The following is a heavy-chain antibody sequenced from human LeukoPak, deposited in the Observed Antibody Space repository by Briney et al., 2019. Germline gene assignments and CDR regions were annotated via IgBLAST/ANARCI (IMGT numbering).Heavy chain of an antibody. CDR2: ISGSGGST. Sequence: GGTLRLSCAASGFTCSRDAMTWARQAPGNGQDWVSVISGSGGSTYDADSVKGRLTMSRDNSKNTLYLQMNSLRAEDTAVYYCAKDYLDIVVVPAALGAFDMWGQGTMVTVSS. D-gene: IGHD2-2*03. J-gene: IGHJ3*02. V-gene: IGHV3-23*01. CDR3: AKDYLDIVVVPAALGAFDM. CDR1: GFTCSRDA.